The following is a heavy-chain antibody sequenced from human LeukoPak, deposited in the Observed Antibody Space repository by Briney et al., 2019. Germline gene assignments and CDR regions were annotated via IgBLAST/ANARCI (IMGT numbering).Heavy chain of an antibody. CDR2: INPNSGGT. J-gene: IGHJ4*02. CDR3: ARDFGYSSSFDY. CDR1: GYTFTGYY. D-gene: IGHD6-13*01. V-gene: IGHV1-2*02. Sequence: GASVKVSCKASGYTFTGYYMHWVRQAPGQGLEWMGWINPNSGGTNYAQKFQGRVTMTRDTSISTAYMELSRLRPDDTAVYYCARDFGYSSSFDYWGQGTLVTVSS.